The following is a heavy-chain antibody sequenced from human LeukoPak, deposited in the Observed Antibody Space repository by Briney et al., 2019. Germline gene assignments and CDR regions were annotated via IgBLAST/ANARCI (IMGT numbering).Heavy chain of an antibody. CDR2: INTDGSST. Sequence: GGSLRLSCAASGFTFSSYWMHWVRQAPGKGLVWVSRINTDGSSTSYADSVKGRFTISRDNAKNTLYLQMNSLRAEDTAVYYCRCTNGRLDAFDIWGQGTMVTVSS. V-gene: IGHV3-74*01. D-gene: IGHD2-8*01. CDR3: RCTNGRLDAFDI. J-gene: IGHJ3*02. CDR1: GFTFSSYW.